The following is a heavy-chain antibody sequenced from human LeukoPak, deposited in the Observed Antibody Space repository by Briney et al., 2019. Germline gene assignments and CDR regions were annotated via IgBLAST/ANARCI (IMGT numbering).Heavy chain of an antibody. D-gene: IGHD1-1*01. CDR3: ARSVGWVTGTTGENY. V-gene: IGHV1-69*13. J-gene: IGHJ4*02. CDR1: GGTFSSYA. CDR2: IIPIFGTA. Sequence: SVKVSCKASGGTFSSYAISWVRQAPGQGLEWMGGIIPIFGTANYAQKFQGRVTITADESTSTAYMELSSLRSEDTAVYYCARSVGWVTGTTGENYWGQGTLVTVSS.